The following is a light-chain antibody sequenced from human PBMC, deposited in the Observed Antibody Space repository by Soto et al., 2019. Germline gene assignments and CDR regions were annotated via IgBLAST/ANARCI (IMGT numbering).Light chain of an antibody. V-gene: IGLV1-44*01. CDR1: SSNIGSNT. J-gene: IGLJ2*01. Sequence: QSVLTQPPSASGTPGQRVTISCSGSSSNIGSNTVNWYQQLPGTAPKLLIYGNNQRPSGVADRFSGSKSGTSASLAISGLQSEDEADYYCAAWDDSLNGHVVFGGGTKVTVL. CDR2: GNN. CDR3: AAWDDSLNGHVV.